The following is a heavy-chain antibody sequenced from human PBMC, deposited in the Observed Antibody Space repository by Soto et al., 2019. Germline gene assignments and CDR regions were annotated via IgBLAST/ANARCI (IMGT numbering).Heavy chain of an antibody. CDR3: ARDEDIVVVPAALSAPYYYYGMDV. J-gene: IGHJ6*02. V-gene: IGHV3-21*01. Sequence: GGSLRLSCAASGFNFSSYSMNWVRQAPGKGLEWVSSISSSSSYIYYADSVKGRFTISRDNAKNSLYLQMNSLRAEDTAVYYCARDEDIVVVPAALSAPYYYYGMDVWGQGTTVTVSS. D-gene: IGHD2-2*01. CDR1: GFNFSSYS. CDR2: ISSSSSYI.